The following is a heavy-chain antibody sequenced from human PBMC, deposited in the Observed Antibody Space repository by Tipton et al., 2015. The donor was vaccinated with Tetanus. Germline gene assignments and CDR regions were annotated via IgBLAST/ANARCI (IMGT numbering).Heavy chain of an antibody. Sequence: TLSLTCTVSGGSISSYYWSWIRQPPGKGLEWIGRIYTSGSTNYNPSLKSRVTMSLDTSKNQFSLKLSSVTAADTAVYYCARVRRGATTDLDYWGQGTLVTVSS. V-gene: IGHV4-4*07. J-gene: IGHJ4*02. CDR2: IYTSGST. CDR1: GGSISSYY. CDR3: ARVRRGATTDLDY. D-gene: IGHD5-12*01.